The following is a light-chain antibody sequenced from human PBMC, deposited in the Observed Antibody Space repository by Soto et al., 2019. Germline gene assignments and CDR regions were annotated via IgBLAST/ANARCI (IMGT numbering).Light chain of an antibody. Sequence: DIQMTQYPSSVAAAVGDRVTITCRASQGISTWLAWYQHKPGTAPKLLIFGAFSLQRGVPSRFAGSGSGTDFTLTIKSLQPEDVATYYCQQVTTVPRTFGQGTKVDIK. V-gene: IGKV1-12*01. CDR3: QQVTTVPRT. CDR1: QGISTW. J-gene: IGKJ1*01. CDR2: GAF.